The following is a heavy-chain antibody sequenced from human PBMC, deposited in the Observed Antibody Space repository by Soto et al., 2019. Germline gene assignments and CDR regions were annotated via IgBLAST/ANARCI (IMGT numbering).Heavy chain of an antibody. CDR2: IYHSGST. J-gene: IGHJ4*02. CDR3: ARVPDY. CDR1: GGSIGSGGYS. Sequence: TLSLTCAVSGGSIGSGGYSWGWIRQPPGKGLEWIGYIYHSGSTYYNPSLKSRVTISVDRSRNQFSLKLSSVTAEDTDVYYRARVPDYWAQGTLVTVS. V-gene: IGHV4-30-2*01.